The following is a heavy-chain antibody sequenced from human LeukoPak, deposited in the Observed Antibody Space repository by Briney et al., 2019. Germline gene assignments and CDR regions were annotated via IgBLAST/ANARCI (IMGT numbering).Heavy chain of an antibody. CDR2: INSDGSST. J-gene: IGHJ5*02. D-gene: IGHD4-11*01. CDR3: ARDWRYSNYVAANWFDP. Sequence: GGSLRLSCAASGFTFSSYWRHWVRQAPGKGLVWVSGINSDGSSTRYADSVKGRFTISRDNAKNTLYLQMNSLRAEDTAVYYCARDWRYSNYVAANWFDPWGQGTLVTVSS. V-gene: IGHV3-74*01. CDR1: GFTFSSYW.